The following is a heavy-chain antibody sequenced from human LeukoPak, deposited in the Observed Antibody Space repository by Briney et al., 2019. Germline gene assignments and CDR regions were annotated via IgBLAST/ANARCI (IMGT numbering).Heavy chain of an antibody. D-gene: IGHD1-26*01. CDR3: ARHGGTLHYFDS. CDR2: IYYGGTT. CDR1: NGSISSYY. V-gene: IGHV4-59*08. J-gene: IGHJ4*02. Sequence: SETLSLTCSVSNGSISSYYWSWIRQSPGKGLEWIGYIYYGGTTTYNPSLKRRVTISVDSPKNHFSLRLTSLTAADTALYYCARHGGTLHYFDSWGPGSLVIVSS.